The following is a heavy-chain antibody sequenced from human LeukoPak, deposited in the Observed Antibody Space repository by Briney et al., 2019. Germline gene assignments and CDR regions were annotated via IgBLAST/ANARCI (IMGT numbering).Heavy chain of an antibody. CDR2: ISFDGNNE. J-gene: IGHJ3*02. Sequence: GGSLRLSCAAYGFTFSTYGMHWVRQAPGKGLEWVAVISFDGNNEYYADSVKGRFTISRDNSKNTLYLQMNSLRAEDTAVYYCARDLYYYDSSGYYYHDAFDIWGQGTMVTVSS. V-gene: IGHV3-30*03. D-gene: IGHD3-22*01. CDR1: GFTFSTYG. CDR3: ARDLYYYDSSGYYYHDAFDI.